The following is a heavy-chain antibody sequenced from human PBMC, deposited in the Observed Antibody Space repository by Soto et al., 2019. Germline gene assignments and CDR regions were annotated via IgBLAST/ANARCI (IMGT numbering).Heavy chain of an antibody. CDR2: IINIFGAP. D-gene: IGHD2-2*01. J-gene: IGHJ5*02. CDR1: GGTFSRYT. CDR3: ARELVSNSRAWFDP. V-gene: IGHV1-69*13. Sequence: GPSVKVSRKAFGGTFSRYTIGWVRQAPGQGLEWMGGIINIFGAPQYAQKLQGRVTITEDEYTSTAYMELSNLRSKDTALYYCARELVSNSRAWFDPWGQGTLVTVSS.